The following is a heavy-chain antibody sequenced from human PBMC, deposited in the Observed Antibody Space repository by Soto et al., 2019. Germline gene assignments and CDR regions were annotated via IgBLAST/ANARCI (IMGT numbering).Heavy chain of an antibody. CDR3: VRYSSSWAFDY. D-gene: IGHD6-13*01. CDR2: IWYDGSNK. CDR1: GFTFSSYG. Sequence: QVQLVESGGGVVQPGRSLRLSCAASGFTFSSYGMHWVRQAPGKGLEWVAVIWYDGSNKYYADSVKGRFTISRDNSKNTLYLQMNSLRAEDTAVYYCVRYSSSWAFDYWGQGTLVTVSS. J-gene: IGHJ4*02. V-gene: IGHV3-33*01.